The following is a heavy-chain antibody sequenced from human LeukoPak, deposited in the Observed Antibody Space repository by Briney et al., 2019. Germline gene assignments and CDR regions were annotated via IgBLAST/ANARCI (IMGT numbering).Heavy chain of an antibody. CDR1: GYIFSNYW. CDR3: ARQGAAGKYYYYYMDV. CDR2: IYPADSDT. V-gene: IGHV5-51*01. Sequence: GESLKISCKGSGYIFSNYWIGWVRQMPGKGLEWMGIIYPADSDTKYSPSFQGQVTISADKSINTAYLEWSSLKASDTAIYYCARQGAAGKYYYYYMDVWGKGTTVTVSS. J-gene: IGHJ6*03. D-gene: IGHD6-13*01.